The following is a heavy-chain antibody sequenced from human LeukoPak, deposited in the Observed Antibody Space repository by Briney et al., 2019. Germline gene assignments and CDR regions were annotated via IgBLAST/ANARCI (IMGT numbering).Heavy chain of an antibody. CDR2: IDRDGSTT. CDR1: GFTFSFYR. CDR3: ARDHQLGMDV. V-gene: IGHV3-74*01. J-gene: IGHJ6*02. D-gene: IGHD2-2*01. Sequence: GWSLRLSCAASGFTFSFYRMYWVRQAPGKRLVWVSRIDRDGSTTTYADSVRGRFTVSRDNAKSTLYLQMDSLSAEDTALYYCARDHQLGMDVWGQGTTVTVSS.